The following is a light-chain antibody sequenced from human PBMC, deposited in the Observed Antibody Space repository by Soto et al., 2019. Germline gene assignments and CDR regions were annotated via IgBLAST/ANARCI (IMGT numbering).Light chain of an antibody. Sequence: QLVLTQPPSASGTPGQRVTISCSGSSSNIGSNTVNWYQQLPGTAPKLLIYSNNQRPSGVPDRFSGSKSGTSASLAISGLQSEDEADYYCAAWDDSLNGRVYVFGTGTKLTVL. J-gene: IGLJ1*01. CDR3: AAWDDSLNGRVYV. CDR2: SNN. V-gene: IGLV1-44*01. CDR1: SSNIGSNT.